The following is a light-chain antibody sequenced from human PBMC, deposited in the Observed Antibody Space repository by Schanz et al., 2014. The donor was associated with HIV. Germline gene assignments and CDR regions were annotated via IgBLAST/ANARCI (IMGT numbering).Light chain of an antibody. V-gene: IGLV2-8*01. CDR3: SSFAGSNIPWV. CDR2: EVI. CDR1: SRDVGGYNH. J-gene: IGLJ3*02. Sequence: QSALTQPPSASGSPGQSVTISCIGTSRDVGGYNHVSWYQQHPGKAPKLMIYEVIKRPSGVPDRFSGSKSGSTASLTVSGLQPEDEADYYCSSFAGSNIPWVFGGGTKLTVL.